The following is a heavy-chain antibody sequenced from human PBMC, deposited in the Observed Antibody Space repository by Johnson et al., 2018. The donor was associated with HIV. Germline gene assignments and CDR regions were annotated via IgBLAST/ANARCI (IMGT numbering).Heavy chain of an antibody. Sequence: QVQLVESGGGVVQPGRSLRLSCAASGFTFSSYGMHWVRQAPGKGLEWVAVISYDGSNKYYADSVKGRFTISRNNSKKTLYLQMNSLRPEGTAGEYCAKCGDADAFYIWGQGTNVTGSS. CDR1: GFTFSSYG. CDR2: ISYDGSNK. CDR3: AKCGDADAFYI. V-gene: IGHV3-30*18. J-gene: IGHJ3*02. D-gene: IGHD3-10*01.